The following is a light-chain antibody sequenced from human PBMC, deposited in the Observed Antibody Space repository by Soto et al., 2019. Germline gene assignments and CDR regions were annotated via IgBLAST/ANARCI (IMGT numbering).Light chain of an antibody. V-gene: IGLV5-45*02. Sequence: QLVLTQPSSLSASPGASVSLTCTLRSGLNVGAYWIYWYQQKPGSPPQYLLRFKSDSDRQQGSGVPSRFSGSKDAAANAGILLISGLQSEDEAVYYCVIWHGTDVVFGGGTQLTVL. CDR1: SGLNVGAYW. J-gene: IGLJ2*01. CDR3: VIWHGTDVV. CDR2: FKSDSDR.